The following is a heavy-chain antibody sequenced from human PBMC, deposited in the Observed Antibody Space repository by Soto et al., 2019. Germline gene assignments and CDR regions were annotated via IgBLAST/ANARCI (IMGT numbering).Heavy chain of an antibody. CDR3: ARVVGATNTLHN. V-gene: IGHV3-7*01. CDR2: IKQDGSEE. D-gene: IGHD1-26*01. Sequence: EVQLVESGGGLVQPGGSLRLSCVASGFPFSGHWMSWVRQAPGKGLEWVANIKQDGSEEHYVDSVKGRFTVSRDNAKNSLHLQMNSLRAEDTAVYYCARVVGATNTLHNWGQGTLATVSS. CDR1: GFPFSGHW. J-gene: IGHJ4*02.